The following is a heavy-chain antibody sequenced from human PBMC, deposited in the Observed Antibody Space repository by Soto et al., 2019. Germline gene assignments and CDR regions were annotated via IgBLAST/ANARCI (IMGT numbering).Heavy chain of an antibody. Sequence: GGSLRLSCAASGFTFSDYYMSWIRQAPGKGLEWVSYISSSGSTIYYADSVKGRFTISRDNAKNSLYLQMNSLRAEDTAVYYCARVNPITYYDFWSPGNWFDPWGQGTLVTVSS. CDR1: GFTFSDYY. CDR3: ARVNPITYYDFWSPGNWFDP. CDR2: ISSSGSTI. D-gene: IGHD3-3*01. V-gene: IGHV3-11*01. J-gene: IGHJ5*02.